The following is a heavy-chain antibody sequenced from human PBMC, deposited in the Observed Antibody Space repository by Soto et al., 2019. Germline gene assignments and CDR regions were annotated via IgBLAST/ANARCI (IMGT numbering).Heavy chain of an antibody. CDR2: ISTYNGNT. D-gene: IGHD6-13*01. CDR3: ARSPYTNSWYYFDY. Sequence: QVQLVQSGAEVKKPGASVKVSCRTSGYTFTMYGISWVRQAPEQGLVWMGWISTYNGNTNSAQKFQGRVTMTTDTSTSTAYMELRSLRSDDTAVYYCARSPYTNSWYYFDYWGQGTLVTVSS. J-gene: IGHJ4*02. CDR1: GYTFTMYG. V-gene: IGHV1-18*01.